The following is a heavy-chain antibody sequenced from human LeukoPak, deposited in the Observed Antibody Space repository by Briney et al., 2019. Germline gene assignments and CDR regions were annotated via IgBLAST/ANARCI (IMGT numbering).Heavy chain of an antibody. Sequence: GGSLRLSCAASGFTFSSYSMNWVRQAPGKGLEWVSSISSSSSYIYYADSVKGRFTVSRDNSKNTLYLQMNSLRAEDTAVYYCASARAAVVVPYYFDYWGQGTLVTVSS. J-gene: IGHJ4*02. CDR2: ISSSSSYI. CDR3: ASARAAVVVPYYFDY. V-gene: IGHV3-21*01. CDR1: GFTFSSYS. D-gene: IGHD2-15*01.